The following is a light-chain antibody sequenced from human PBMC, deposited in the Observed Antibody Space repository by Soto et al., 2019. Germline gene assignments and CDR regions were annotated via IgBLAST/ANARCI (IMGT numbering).Light chain of an antibody. Sequence: DIVMTQSPDSLAVSLGERATLSCRASQSVSSSYLAWHQQKPGRAPRLLIYGASSRATGIPDRFSGSGSGTDFTLTISGLEPEDFAVYYCQQYGNSRGTFGQGTKVDI. CDR1: QSVSSSY. CDR3: QQYGNSRGT. J-gene: IGKJ1*01. V-gene: IGKV3-20*01. CDR2: GAS.